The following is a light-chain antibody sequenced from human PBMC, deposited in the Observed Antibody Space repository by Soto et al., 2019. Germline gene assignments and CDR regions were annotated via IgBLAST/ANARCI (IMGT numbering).Light chain of an antibody. V-gene: IGKV3-20*01. CDR2: GES. J-gene: IGKJ1*01. Sequence: ARQSVSNDFFAWCQQKPGQPTRLLIYGESTRATDVPDRFSGSGSGGDFTLTISRLYPADFGGYYCQHYGRSPPRTFGQGTKVDIK. CDR1: QSVSNDF. CDR3: QHYGRSPPRT.